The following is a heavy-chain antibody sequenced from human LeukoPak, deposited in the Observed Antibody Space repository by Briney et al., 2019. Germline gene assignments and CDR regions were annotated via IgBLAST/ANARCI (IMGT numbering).Heavy chain of an antibody. CDR3: ARGWGYFDF. J-gene: IGHJ4*02. D-gene: IGHD3-16*01. V-gene: IGHV4-59*01. CDR2: IHYSGST. CDR1: GGSISSYY. Sequence: SETLSLTCTVSGGSISSYYWIWIRQPPGKGLEWIGYIHYSGSTNYNPSLKSRVTISVDTSKNQFSLRLSPVTAADTAVYYCARGWGYFDFWGQGTLLAVSS.